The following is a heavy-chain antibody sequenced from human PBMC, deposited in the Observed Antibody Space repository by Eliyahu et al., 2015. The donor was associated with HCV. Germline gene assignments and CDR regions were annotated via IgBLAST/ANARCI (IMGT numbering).Heavy chain of an antibody. CDR2: ITGSTTNM. D-gene: IGHD4-17*01. Sequence: EVQLVESGGGLVKPGGSLRLSCAASGFTFINHNMIWVRQAPGKGLEWVSSITGSTTNMYYADSVRGRFTISRDNAKNSLYLQMNSLRAEDTAVYYCARDSTVTTGVVDYWGQGSLVTVSS. CDR1: GFTFINHN. J-gene: IGHJ4*02. CDR3: ARDSTVTTGVVDY. V-gene: IGHV3-21*01.